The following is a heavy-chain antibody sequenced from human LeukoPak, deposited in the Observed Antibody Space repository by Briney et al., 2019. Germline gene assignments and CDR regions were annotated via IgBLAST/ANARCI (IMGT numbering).Heavy chain of an antibody. Sequence: GGSLRLSCAASGFTFSSYSMNWVRQAPGKGLEWVSSISSGSSYIYYADSVKGRFTISRDNAKNSLYLQMNSLRAEDTAVYYCATHAADDCSSTSCFPQFDSWGQGTLVTVSS. D-gene: IGHD2-2*01. CDR2: ISSGSSYI. CDR1: GFTFSSYS. J-gene: IGHJ5*01. V-gene: IGHV3-21*01. CDR3: ATHAADDCSSTSCFPQFDS.